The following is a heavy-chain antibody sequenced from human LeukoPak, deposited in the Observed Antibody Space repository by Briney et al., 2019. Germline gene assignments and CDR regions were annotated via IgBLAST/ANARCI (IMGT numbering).Heavy chain of an antibody. V-gene: IGHV4-59*12. CDR3: ARVGSSSHDAFDI. D-gene: IGHD6-13*01. J-gene: IGHJ3*02. CDR2: IYYSGST. Sequence: SETLSLTCTVSGCSTSSYYWSWIRQPPGKGLEWIGYIYYSGSTNYNPSLKSRVTISVDTSKNQFSLKLSSVTAADTAVYYCARVGSSSHDAFDIWGQGTMVTVSS. CDR1: GCSTSSYY.